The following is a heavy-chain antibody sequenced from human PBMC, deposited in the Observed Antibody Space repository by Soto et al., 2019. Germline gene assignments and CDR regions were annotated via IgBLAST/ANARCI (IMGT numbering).Heavy chain of an antibody. Sequence: GASVKVSCKASGGTFSSYAISWVRQAPGQGLEWMGRIITIFGTANYAQKFQGRVTITADESTSTAYMELSSLRSEDTAVYYCARDREKSGYSYGYYFDYWGQGTLVTVSS. CDR1: GGTFSSYA. CDR2: IITIFGTA. V-gene: IGHV1-69*13. J-gene: IGHJ4*02. CDR3: ARDREKSGYSYGYYFDY. D-gene: IGHD5-18*01.